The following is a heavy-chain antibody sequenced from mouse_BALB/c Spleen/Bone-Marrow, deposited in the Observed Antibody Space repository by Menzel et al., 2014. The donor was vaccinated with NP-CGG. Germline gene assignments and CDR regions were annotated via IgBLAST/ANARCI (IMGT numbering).Heavy chain of an antibody. D-gene: IGHD2-3*01. Sequence: VQLKESGGGLVQPGGSLKLSCAASGFDFSRYWMSWVRQAPGEGLEWIGEINPDSSTINYTPSLKDKFIISRDNAKNTLYLQMGKVRSEDTALYYCASYDGYYYWYFDVWGAGTTVTVSS. V-gene: IGHV4-1*02. CDR1: GFDFSRYW. CDR3: ASYDGYYYWYFDV. CDR2: INPDSSTI. J-gene: IGHJ1*01.